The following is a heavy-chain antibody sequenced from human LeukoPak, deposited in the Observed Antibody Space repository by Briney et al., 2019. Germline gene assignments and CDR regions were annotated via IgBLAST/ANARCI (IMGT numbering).Heavy chain of an antibody. CDR3: ARESSSRFDP. Sequence: ASVKVSCKASGYTFTSYDINWARQATGQGLEWMGWMNPNSGGTNYAQKFQGRVTMTRDTSISTAYMELSRLRSDDTAVYYCARESSSRFDPWGQGTLVTVSS. J-gene: IGHJ5*02. CDR1: GYTFTSYD. CDR2: MNPNSGGT. V-gene: IGHV1-2*02.